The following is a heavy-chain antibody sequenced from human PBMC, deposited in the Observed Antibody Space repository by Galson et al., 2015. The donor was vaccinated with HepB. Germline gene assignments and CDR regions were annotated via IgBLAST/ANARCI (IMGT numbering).Heavy chain of an antibody. J-gene: IGHJ4*02. CDR1: GFTFSSYA. CDR2: ISGSGGST. D-gene: IGHD6-19*01. CDR3: AKDDFRGIAVAGTRFDY. Sequence: SLRLSCAASGFTFSSYAMSWVRQAPGKGLEWVSAISGSGGSTYYADSVKGRFTISRDNSKNTLYLQMNSLRAEDTAVYYCAKDDFRGIAVAGTRFDYWGQGTLVTVSS. V-gene: IGHV3-23*01.